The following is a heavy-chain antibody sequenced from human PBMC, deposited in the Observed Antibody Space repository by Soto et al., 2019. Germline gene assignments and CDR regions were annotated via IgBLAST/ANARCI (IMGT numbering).Heavy chain of an antibody. CDR1: GGSISSGDYY. Sequence: SETLSLTCTVSGGSISSGDYYWSWIRQPPGKGLEWIGYIYYSGSTYYNPSLKSRVTISVDTSKNQFSLKLSSVTAADTAVYYCARQSPYYYDSSGYYLFDYWGQGTLGTVS. CDR2: IYYSGST. CDR3: ARQSPYYYDSSGYYLFDY. J-gene: IGHJ4*02. V-gene: IGHV4-30-4*01. D-gene: IGHD3-22*01.